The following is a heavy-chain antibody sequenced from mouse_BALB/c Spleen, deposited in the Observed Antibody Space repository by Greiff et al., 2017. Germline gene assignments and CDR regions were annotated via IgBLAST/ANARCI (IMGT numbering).Heavy chain of an antibody. J-gene: IGHJ3*01. V-gene: IGHV2-2*02. CDR1: GFSLTSYG. D-gene: IGHD1-1*02. Sequence: QVQLQQSGPSLVQPSQSLSITCTVSGFSLTSYGVHWVRQSPGKGLEWLGVIWSGGSTDYNAAFISRLSISKDNSKSQVFFKMNSLQANDTAIYYCARKDYGLEFAYWGQGTLVTVSA. CDR3: ARKDYGLEFAY. CDR2: IWSGGST.